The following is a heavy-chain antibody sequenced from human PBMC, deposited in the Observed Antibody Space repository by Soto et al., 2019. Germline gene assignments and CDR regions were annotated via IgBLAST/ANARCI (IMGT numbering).Heavy chain of an antibody. CDR2: IYYSGST. J-gene: IGHJ4*01. CDR3: ARLAFGRIDY. V-gene: IGHV4-59*01. CDR1: GGSIRSYY. D-gene: IGHD2-15*01. Sequence: SETLSLTCNVSGGSIRSYYWSWIRQPPGKGLEWIGYIYYSGSTNYNPSPKSRVTISVDTSKNQFSLKMSSVTAADTAVYYCARLAFGRIDYWGHGTLVT.